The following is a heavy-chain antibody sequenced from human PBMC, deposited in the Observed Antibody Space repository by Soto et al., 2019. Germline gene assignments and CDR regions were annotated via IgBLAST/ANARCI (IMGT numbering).Heavy chain of an antibody. Sequence: GGSLRLSCAASGFTFSSYAMSWVRQAPGKGLEWVSAISGSGGSTYYADAVKGRFTISRDNSKNTLYLQMNSLRAEDTAVYYWAKESSGGSRHCYYYGMDVWGQGTTVTVSS. CDR3: AKESSGGSRHCYYYGMDV. CDR1: GFTFSSYA. D-gene: IGHD2-15*01. J-gene: IGHJ6*02. V-gene: IGHV3-23*01. CDR2: ISGSGGST.